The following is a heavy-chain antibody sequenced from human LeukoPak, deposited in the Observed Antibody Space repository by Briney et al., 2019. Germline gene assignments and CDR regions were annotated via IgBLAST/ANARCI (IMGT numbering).Heavy chain of an antibody. CDR2: IYYSGST. D-gene: IGHD4-17*01. J-gene: IGHJ4*02. CDR3: ARRRVTTVILRRVGFDY. Sequence: SETLSLTCTVSGGSISSSNYYWGWIRQAPGKGLEWIGRIYYSGSTYYNTSLKSRVTISVDTSKNQFSLKLSSVTAADTAVYYCARRRVTTVILRRVGFDYWGQGTLVTVSS. CDR1: GGSISSSNYY. V-gene: IGHV4-39*07.